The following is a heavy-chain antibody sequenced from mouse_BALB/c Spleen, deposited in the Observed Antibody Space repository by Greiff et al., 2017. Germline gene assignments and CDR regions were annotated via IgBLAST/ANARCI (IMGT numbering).Heavy chain of an antibody. CDR1: GFTFSDYY. D-gene: IGHD2-1*01. J-gene: IGHJ3*01. CDR2: ISDGGSYT. Sequence: EVKLVESGGGLVKPGGSLKLSCAASGFTFSDYYMYWVRQTPEKRLEWVATISDGGSYTYYPDSVKGRFTISRDNAKNNLYLQMSSLKSEDTAMYYCARGVYGNYVADWGQGTLVTVSA. V-gene: IGHV5-4*02. CDR3: ARGVYGNYVAD.